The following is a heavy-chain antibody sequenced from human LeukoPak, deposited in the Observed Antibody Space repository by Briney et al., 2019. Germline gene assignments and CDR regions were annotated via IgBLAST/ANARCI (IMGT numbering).Heavy chain of an antibody. D-gene: IGHD1-1*01. CDR3: VRDLMGSGSTTAYLHH. Sequence: GGSLRLSCAASGFTFSDYSMNWVRQAPGKGLEWVSSISRSSRHVYYAGSVKGRFTISRDNAKNSLYLQMNSLRAEDMAVYFCVRDLMGSGSTTAYLHHWGQGTLVTVSS. CDR2: ISRSSRHV. CDR1: GFTFSDYS. J-gene: IGHJ1*01. V-gene: IGHV3-21*01.